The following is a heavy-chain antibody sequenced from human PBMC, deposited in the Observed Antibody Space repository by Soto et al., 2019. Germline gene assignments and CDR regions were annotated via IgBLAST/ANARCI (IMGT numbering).Heavy chain of an antibody. CDR2: VKSKNDGGTT. Sequence: EVHLVESGGGLVKPGGSLRLSCAASGFTFSNAWINWVRQAPGKGLEWVGRVKSKNDGGTTDFAAPVKGRFAISRDDSKNMAYLEMNSLQTEDTAIYYCTTDSFITSIIVRFDYWGHGTLVTVSS. J-gene: IGHJ4*01. D-gene: IGHD3-22*01. CDR1: GFTFSNAW. CDR3: TTDSFITSIIVRFDY. V-gene: IGHV3-15*07.